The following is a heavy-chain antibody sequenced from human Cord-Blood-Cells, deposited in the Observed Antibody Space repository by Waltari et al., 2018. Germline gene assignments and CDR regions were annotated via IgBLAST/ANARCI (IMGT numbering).Heavy chain of an antibody. CDR1: GGTFSSYA. CDR3: ARDYHDCSNYNWFDP. CDR2: ISTILGTA. J-gene: IGHJ5*02. D-gene: IGHD4-4*01. Sequence: QVQLVQSGAEVKKPGSSVKVSCKASGGTFSSYAISWVRQAPGQGLEWMEGISTILGTANYAQKCQGRVTITADESTSTAYMELGSLRSEDTAVYYCARDYHDCSNYNWFDPWGQGTLVTVSS. V-gene: IGHV1-69*01.